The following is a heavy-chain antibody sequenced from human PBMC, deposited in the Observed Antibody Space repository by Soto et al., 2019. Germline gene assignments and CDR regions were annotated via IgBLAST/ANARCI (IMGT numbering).Heavy chain of an antibody. V-gene: IGHV3-13*01. J-gene: IGHJ6*02. CDR3: TRKTPPTGMEV. Sequence: EVQLVESGGGLVQPGGSLRLSCAASGFTLSSYDIHWVRQATGEGLAWVSGIGSGGDTHSADSVKGRFIISREDGKNSSYLQMNNLRVGDTAVYYCTRKTPPTGMEVWGQGATVTVSS. CDR1: GFTLSSYD. D-gene: IGHD3-9*01. CDR2: IGSGGDT.